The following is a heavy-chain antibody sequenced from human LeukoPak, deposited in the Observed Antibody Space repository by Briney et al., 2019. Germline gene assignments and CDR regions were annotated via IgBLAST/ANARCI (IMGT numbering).Heavy chain of an antibody. CDR2: INPSDGAT. Sequence: GASVKVSCKASGYTFTMYYIHWVRQAPGQGLEWMGMINPSDGATTYAQRFQGRVTMTRDMSTTTVYMDLRSLRSEDTAVYFCARKQRGGLSGNLGVLFASYYTYYYMEVWGRGTTVTVSS. J-gene: IGHJ6*03. D-gene: IGHD3-16*01. CDR3: ARKQRGGLSGNLGVLFASYYTYYYMEV. V-gene: IGHV1-46*01. CDR1: GYTFTMYY.